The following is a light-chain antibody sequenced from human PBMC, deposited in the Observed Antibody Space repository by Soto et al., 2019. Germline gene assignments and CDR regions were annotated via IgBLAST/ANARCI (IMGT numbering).Light chain of an antibody. CDR2: GAY. V-gene: IGKV3-20*01. J-gene: IGKJ2*01. CDR3: QQYGPSLPMYT. Sequence: ETVLTQSPGTLSLSPGERATLSCRTSQSLSSTYLGWYQQKPGQAPRLLIYGAYNRANGIPDRFSGSGSGTDFTLTISRLEPEDFAVYYCQQYGPSLPMYTFGQGTKLEIK. CDR1: QSLSSTY.